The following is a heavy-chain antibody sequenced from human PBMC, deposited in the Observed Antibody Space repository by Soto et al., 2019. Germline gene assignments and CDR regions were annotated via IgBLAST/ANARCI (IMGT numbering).Heavy chain of an antibody. Sequence: SSLKLSCKASGGTFSSYAISWVRQAPGQGLEWMGGIIPIFGTANYAQKFQGRVTITADESTSTAYMELSSLRSEDTAVYYCAAADVVIAMVAEYYSYGMDVCGQGTTVTVSS. CDR3: AAADVVIAMVAEYYSYGMDV. J-gene: IGHJ6*02. CDR2: IIPIFGTA. CDR1: GGTFSSYA. D-gene: IGHD5-18*01. V-gene: IGHV1-69*13.